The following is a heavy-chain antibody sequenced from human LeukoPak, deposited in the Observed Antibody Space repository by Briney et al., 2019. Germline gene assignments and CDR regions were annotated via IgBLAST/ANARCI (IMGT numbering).Heavy chain of an antibody. J-gene: IGHJ4*02. V-gene: IGHV3-23*01. D-gene: IGHD3-10*01. CDR3: AKDATILWFGELLSYFDY. CDR2: ISGSGGST. Sequence: GGSLRLSCAASGFTFSSYAMSWVRQAPGKGLEWVSAISGSGGSTYYADSVKGRFTISRDNSKNTLYLQMNSLRAEDTAVYYCAKDATILWFGELLSYFDYWGQGTLVTVSS. CDR1: GFTFSSYA.